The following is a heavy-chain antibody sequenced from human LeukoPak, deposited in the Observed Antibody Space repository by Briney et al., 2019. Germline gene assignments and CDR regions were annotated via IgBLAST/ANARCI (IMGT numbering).Heavy chain of an antibody. V-gene: IGHV3-23*01. J-gene: IGHJ6*02. D-gene: IGHD3/OR15-3a*01. Sequence: GGSLRLSWVVSGFTFSTYAMSWVRQAPGKGLEWVSGIGGSGGDTFYADSVRGRFTVSRDNSKNTLFLQIDSLRTEDTAVYYCVPLGGLGYYQYGMDVWGRGTTVTVSS. CDR3: VPLGGLGYYQYGMDV. CDR1: GFTFSTYA. CDR2: IGGSGGDT.